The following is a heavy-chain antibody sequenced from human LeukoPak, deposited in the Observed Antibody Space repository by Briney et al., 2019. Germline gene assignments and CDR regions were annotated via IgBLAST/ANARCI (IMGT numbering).Heavy chain of an antibody. CDR2: IYYSGST. V-gene: IGHV4-59*08. D-gene: IGHD6-19*01. CDR3: ARGSYSSGWYWFDP. J-gene: IGHJ5*02. CDR1: GGPISSYY. Sequence: SETLSLTCTVSGGPISSYYWSWIRQPPGKGPEWIGYIYYSGSTNYNPSLKSRVTISVDTSKNQFSLKLSSVTAADTAVYYCARGSYSSGWYWFDPWGQGTLVTVSS.